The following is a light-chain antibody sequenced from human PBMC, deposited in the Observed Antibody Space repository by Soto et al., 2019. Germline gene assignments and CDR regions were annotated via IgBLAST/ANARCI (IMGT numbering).Light chain of an antibody. CDR1: SSDVGGYNY. CDR3: ATWDDSLNLLYV. CDR2: EVS. J-gene: IGLJ1*01. V-gene: IGLV2-14*01. Sequence: QSVLTQPASVSGSPGQSITISCTGTSSDVGGYNYVSWYQQHPGKAPKLMIYEVSNRPSGVSNRFSGSKSGTSASLAISGLQSEDEAEYYCATWDDSLNLLYVFGTGTKVTVL.